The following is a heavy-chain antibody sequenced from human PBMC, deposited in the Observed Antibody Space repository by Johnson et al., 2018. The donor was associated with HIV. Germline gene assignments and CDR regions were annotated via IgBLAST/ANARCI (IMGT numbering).Heavy chain of an antibody. CDR1: GFTFSRYG. D-gene: IGHD1-20*01. J-gene: IGHJ3*02. CDR3: AKGGYNWKFDGFDI. V-gene: IGHV3-33*06. Sequence: QVQLVESGGGVVQVGRSLRLSCEASGFTFSRYGMHWVRQAPGKGLEWVAVIWYDGSNKNYTDSVKGRFTISRDNSKNTLYLQMNSLRAEDTAVYYCAKGGYNWKFDGFDIWGQGTMVTVSS. CDR2: IWYDGSNK.